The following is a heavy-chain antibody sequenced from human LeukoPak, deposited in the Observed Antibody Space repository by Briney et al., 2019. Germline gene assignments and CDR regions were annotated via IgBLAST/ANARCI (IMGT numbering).Heavy chain of an antibody. CDR3: ALLPSESNFVGP. J-gene: IGHJ5*02. V-gene: IGHV3-74*01. CDR1: GFTFSSYW. CDR2: IHRDGSST. Sequence: PGGSLRLSCAASGFTFSSYWMHWVRQAPGKGLVWVSRIHRDGSSTNYGDSVKGRFTISRDNANNMLYLQMSSLSREDTAVYYCALLPSESNFVGPWGQGTLVAVSS. D-gene: IGHD1-26*01.